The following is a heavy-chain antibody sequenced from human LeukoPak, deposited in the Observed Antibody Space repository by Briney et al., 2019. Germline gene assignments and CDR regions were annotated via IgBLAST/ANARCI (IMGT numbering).Heavy chain of an antibody. CDR2: IYHSGST. CDR3: ARWDDILTDPVFDY. D-gene: IGHD3-9*01. CDR1: GYSISSGYY. Sequence: SETLSLTCTVSGYSISSGYYWGWIRQPPGKGLEWIGSIYHSGSTYYNPSLKSRVTISVDTSKNQFSLKLNSVTAADTAVYYCARWDDILTDPVFDYWGQGTLVTVSS. V-gene: IGHV4-38-2*02. J-gene: IGHJ4*02.